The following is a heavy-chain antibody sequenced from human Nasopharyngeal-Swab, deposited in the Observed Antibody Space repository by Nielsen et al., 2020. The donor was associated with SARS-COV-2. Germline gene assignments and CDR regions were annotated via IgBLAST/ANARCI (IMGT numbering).Heavy chain of an antibody. CDR3: ARVALNYFGSGTYKDY. J-gene: IGHJ4*02. V-gene: IGHV4-61*02. CDR1: GGSMSSDNYY. CDR2: VYTSGST. D-gene: IGHD3-10*01. Sequence: SETLSLTCTVSGGSMSSDNYYWSWIRQPAGKELEGIGRVYTSGSTNYNLSLKRRVTLSAATARNQFFLNLRSVTAADTAVYYCARVALNYFGSGTYKDYWGQGTLVTVSS.